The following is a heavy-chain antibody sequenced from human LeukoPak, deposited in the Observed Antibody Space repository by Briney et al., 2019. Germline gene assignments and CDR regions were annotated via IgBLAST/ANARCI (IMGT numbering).Heavy chain of an antibody. CDR2: MNPNSGNT. CDR1: GYTFTSYD. V-gene: IGHV1-8*01. J-gene: IGHJ6*02. CDR3: SVHYYYGMDV. Sequence: GPVKVSCKASGYTFTSYDINWVRQATGQGLEWMGWMNPNSGNTGYAQKFQGRVTMTRNTFISTAYMELSSLRSEDTAVYYCSVHYYYGMDVWGQGTTVTVSS.